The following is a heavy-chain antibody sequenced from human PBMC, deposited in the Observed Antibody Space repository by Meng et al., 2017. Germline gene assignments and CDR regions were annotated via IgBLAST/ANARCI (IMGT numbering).Heavy chain of an antibody. Sequence: GQLVQSGAAVKKPGATVKVFCKASGYTFTSYDMHWVRKAPGQGLEWMGIINPSGGSTSYAQKFQGRVTMTRDTSTSTVYMELSSLRSEDTAVYYCASSSGWGDPVYDYWGQGTLVTVSS. CDR3: ASSSGWGDPVYDY. J-gene: IGHJ4*02. D-gene: IGHD2-21*01. V-gene: IGHV1-46*01. CDR2: INPSGGST. CDR1: GYTFTSYD.